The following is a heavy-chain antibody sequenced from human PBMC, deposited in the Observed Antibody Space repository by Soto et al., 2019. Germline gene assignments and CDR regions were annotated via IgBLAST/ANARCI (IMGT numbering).Heavy chain of an antibody. CDR1: GYTFTSYD. Sequence: QVQLVQSGAEVKKPGASVKVSCKASGYTFTSYDISWVRQAPGQGLEWMGWISTYNGNTNYAQKLQGRVTMTTDTSTSTAYMELRSLRSDDTAVYYCARGFRVADTRWWFDPWGQGTLVTVSS. CDR3: ARGFRVADTRWWFDP. V-gene: IGHV1-18*01. J-gene: IGHJ5*02. CDR2: ISTYNGNT. D-gene: IGHD2-15*01.